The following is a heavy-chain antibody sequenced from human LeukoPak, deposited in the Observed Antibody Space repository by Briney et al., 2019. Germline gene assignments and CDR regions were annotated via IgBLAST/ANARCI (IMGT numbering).Heavy chain of an antibody. D-gene: IGHD4-23*01. V-gene: IGHV3-74*01. Sequence: GGSLRLSCAASGFTFSSYWMHWVRQAPGKGLVWVSRINSDGSGTIYADSVRGRFTISRDNAKNTLYLQVNSLRAEDTAVYYCARTEGTVAYDSWGQGTPVTVSS. CDR1: GFTFSSYW. J-gene: IGHJ5*01. CDR3: ARTEGTVAYDS. CDR2: INSDGSGT.